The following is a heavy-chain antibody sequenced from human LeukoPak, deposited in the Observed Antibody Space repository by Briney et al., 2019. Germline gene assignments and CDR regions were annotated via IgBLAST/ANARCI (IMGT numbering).Heavy chain of an antibody. J-gene: IGHJ4*02. D-gene: IGHD4-17*01. CDR2: IYTSGST. CDR1: GGSISSGRYY. V-gene: IGHV4-61*02. CDR3: ARDEGYGDYGLRTITI. Sequence: SETLSLTCTVSGGSISSGRYYWNWIRQPAGKGLEWIGRIYTSGSTNYNPSLKSRITISVDTSKNQFSLKLSSVTAADTAVYYCARDEGYGDYGLRTITIWGQGTLVTVSS.